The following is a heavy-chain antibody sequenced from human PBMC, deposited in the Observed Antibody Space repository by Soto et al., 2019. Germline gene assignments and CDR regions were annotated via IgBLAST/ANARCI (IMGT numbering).Heavy chain of an antibody. D-gene: IGHD6-13*01. CDR2: SYYSGST. J-gene: IGHJ2*01. CDR1: GGSISSYY. CDR3: ARLKAAAGVGWYFDL. Sequence: QVQLQESGPGLVKPSETLSLTCTVSGGSISSYYWSWIRQPPGKGLEWIGYSYYSGSTNYNPSLKSRVTISVDTSKNQFSLKLSSLTAADTAVYYCARLKAAAGVGWYFDLWGRGTLVTVSS. V-gene: IGHV4-59*08.